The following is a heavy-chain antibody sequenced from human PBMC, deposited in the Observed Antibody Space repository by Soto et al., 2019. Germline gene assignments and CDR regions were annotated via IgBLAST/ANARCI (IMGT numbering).Heavy chain of an antibody. CDR2: INHSGST. CDR1: GGSFSGYY. V-gene: IGHV4-34*01. D-gene: IGHD2-15*01. J-gene: IGHJ6*02. Sequence: SETLSLTCAVYGGSFSGYYWSWIRQPPGEGLEWIGEINHSGSTNYNPSLKSRVTISVDTSKNQFSLKLSSVTAADTAVYYCARIGCSGGSCYPYYYYGMDVWGQGTTVTVSS. CDR3: ARIGCSGGSCYPYYYYGMDV.